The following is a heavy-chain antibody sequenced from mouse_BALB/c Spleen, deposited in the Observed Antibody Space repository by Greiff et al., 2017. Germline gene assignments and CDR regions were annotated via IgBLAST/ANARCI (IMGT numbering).Heavy chain of an antibody. CDR1: GFTFSNYW. J-gene: IGHJ2*01. CDR3: TRGYAFDY. V-gene: IGHV6-6*02. CDR2: IRLKSNNYAT. Sequence: EVKLMESGGGLVQPGGSMKLSCVASGFTFSNYWMNWVRQSPEKGLEWVAEIRLKSNNYATHYAESVKGRFTISRDDSKSSVYLQMNNLRAEDTGIYYCTRGYAFDYWGQGTTLTVSS. D-gene: IGHD2-2*01.